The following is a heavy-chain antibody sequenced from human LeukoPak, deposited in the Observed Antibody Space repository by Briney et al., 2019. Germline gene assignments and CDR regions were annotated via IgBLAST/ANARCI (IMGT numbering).Heavy chain of an antibody. Sequence: GGSLRLSCAASGFTFSTYALTWVRQAPGKGLEWVSAITDSGGSTYYADSVKGRFTISRDNSKNTLYLQMNSLRAEDTAVYYCAKDRVMITFGGVPPLDYWGQGTLVSVSS. CDR2: ITDSGGST. CDR1: GFTFSTYA. J-gene: IGHJ4*02. CDR3: AKDRVMITFGGVPPLDY. V-gene: IGHV3-23*01. D-gene: IGHD3-16*01.